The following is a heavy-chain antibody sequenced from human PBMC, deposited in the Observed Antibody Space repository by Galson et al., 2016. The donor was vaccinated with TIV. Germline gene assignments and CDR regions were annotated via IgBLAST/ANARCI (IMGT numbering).Heavy chain of an antibody. D-gene: IGHD3-10*01. CDR1: GSSFTNYW. Sequence: QSGAEVTKPGESLRISCKTSGSSFTNYWITWVSQMPGKGLEWMGRIDSRDSYTNYNPTFEGHGTIPTDKSISTAYPQWTSLKASDSAIYYCARSASAGSGWVDPWGQGTLVTVSS. CDR2: IDSRDSYT. V-gene: IGHV5-10-1*01. CDR3: ARSASAGSGWVDP. J-gene: IGHJ5*02.